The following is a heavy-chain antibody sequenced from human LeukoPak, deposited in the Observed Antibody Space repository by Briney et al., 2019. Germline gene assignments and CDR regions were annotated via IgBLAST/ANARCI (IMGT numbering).Heavy chain of an antibody. Sequence: GGSLRLSCAASGFTVSSNYMSWVRQAPGKGLEWVSVIYSGGSTYYADSVKGRFTISRDNSKNTLYLQMNSLRAEDTAVYYCAADGSGPNYYYYYMDVWGKGTTVTVSS. CDR3: AADGSGPNYYYYYMDV. D-gene: IGHD3-10*01. V-gene: IGHV3-53*01. CDR2: IYSGGST. J-gene: IGHJ6*03. CDR1: GFTVSSNY.